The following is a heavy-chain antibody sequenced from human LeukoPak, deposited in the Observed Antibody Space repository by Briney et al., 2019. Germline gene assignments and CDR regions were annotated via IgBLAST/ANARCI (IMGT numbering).Heavy chain of an antibody. CDR1: GFTFSTYW. CDR3: AKDRYSYAFEYSDS. J-gene: IGHJ4*02. Sequence: GGSLRLSCAASGFTFSTYWMHWVRQAPGKGLVWVSRINSDGSSTTYADSVKGRFTISRDNSKNTLSLLLSSLRAEDTAVYYCAKDRYSYAFEYSDSWGQGTLVTVSS. CDR2: INSDGSST. V-gene: IGHV3-74*01. D-gene: IGHD5-18*01.